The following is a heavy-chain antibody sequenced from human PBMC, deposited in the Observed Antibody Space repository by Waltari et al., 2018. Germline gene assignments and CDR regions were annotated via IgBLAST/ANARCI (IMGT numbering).Heavy chain of an antibody. V-gene: IGHV1-2*02. CDR2: INPNSGDT. D-gene: IGHD3-10*01. J-gene: IGHJ5*02. CDR3: ARGREIGWFDP. CDR1: GDTFSGYY. Sequence: QVQLVQSGAEVKKPGASVKVSCKASGDTFSGYYMHWVRQAPGQGLEWRGWINPNSGDTNYGKKFQGRVSMTWDTATTTIYLAMIRLRSDDTAVYYCARGREIGWFDPWGQGTLVTVSS.